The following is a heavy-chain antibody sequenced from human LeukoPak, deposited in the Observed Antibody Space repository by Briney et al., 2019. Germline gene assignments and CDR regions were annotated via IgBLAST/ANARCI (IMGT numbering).Heavy chain of an antibody. V-gene: IGHV1-18*01. Sequence: ASVKVSCKASGYTFTSYGISRVRQAPGQGLEWMGWISAYNGNTNYAQKLQGRVTMTTDTSTSTAYMELRSLRSDDTAVYYCARKGSITIFGVVTPANWFDPWGQGTLVTVSS. CDR2: ISAYNGNT. J-gene: IGHJ5*02. D-gene: IGHD3-3*01. CDR3: ARKGSITIFGVVTPANWFDP. CDR1: GYTFTSYG.